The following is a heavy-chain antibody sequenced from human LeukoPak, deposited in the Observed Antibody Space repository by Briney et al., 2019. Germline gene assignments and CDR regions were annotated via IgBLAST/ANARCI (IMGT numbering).Heavy chain of an antibody. D-gene: IGHD5-18*01. V-gene: IGHV4-31*03. J-gene: IGHJ4*02. Sequence: SETLSLTCTVSGGSISSGGYYWSWIRQHPGKGLEWIGYIYYSGSTYYNPSLKSRVTISVDTSKNQFSLKLSSVTAADTAVYYCAREYSYGYYYFDYWGQGTLVTVSS. CDR2: IYYSGST. CDR3: AREYSYGYYYFDY. CDR1: GGSISSGGYY.